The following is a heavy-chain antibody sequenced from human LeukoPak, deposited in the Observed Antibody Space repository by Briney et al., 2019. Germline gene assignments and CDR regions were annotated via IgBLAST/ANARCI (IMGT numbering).Heavy chain of an antibody. CDR2: IYHSGST. Sequence: SETLSLTCAVSGGSISSGGYSWSWIRQPPGKGLEWIGYIYHSGSTYYNPSLKSRVTISVDRSKNQFSLKLSSVTAADTAVYYCARGRMVRGVISWFDPWGQGTLVTVSS. CDR1: GGSISSGGYS. D-gene: IGHD3-10*01. CDR3: ARGRMVRGVISWFDP. V-gene: IGHV4-30-2*01. J-gene: IGHJ5*02.